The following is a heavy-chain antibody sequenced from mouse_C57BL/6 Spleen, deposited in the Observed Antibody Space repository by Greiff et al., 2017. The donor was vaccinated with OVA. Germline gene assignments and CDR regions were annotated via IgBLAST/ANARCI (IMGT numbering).Heavy chain of an antibody. CDR1: GYAFSSSW. CDR2: IYPGDGDT. D-gene: IGHD1-1*01. Sequence: VQRVESGPELVKPGASVKISCKASGYAFSSSWMNWVKQRPGKGLEWIGRIYPGDGDTNYNGKFKGKATLTADKSSSTAYMQLSSLTSEDSAVYFCASPLYGSSTWFAYWGQGTLVTVSA. J-gene: IGHJ3*01. V-gene: IGHV1-82*01. CDR3: ASPLYGSSTWFAY.